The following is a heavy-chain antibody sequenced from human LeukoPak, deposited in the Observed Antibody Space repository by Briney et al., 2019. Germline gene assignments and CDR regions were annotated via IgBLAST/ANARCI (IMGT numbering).Heavy chain of an antibody. CDR2: INHSGST. V-gene: IGHV4-34*01. Sequence: PSETLSLTCAVYGGSFSGYYWSWIRQPPGKGLEWIGEINHSGSTNYNPSLKSRVTISVDTSKNQFSLKLSSVTAADTAVYYCARVRYNDYWGQGTLVTVSS. CDR3: ARVRYNDY. D-gene: IGHD1-1*01. CDR1: GGSFSGYY. J-gene: IGHJ4*02.